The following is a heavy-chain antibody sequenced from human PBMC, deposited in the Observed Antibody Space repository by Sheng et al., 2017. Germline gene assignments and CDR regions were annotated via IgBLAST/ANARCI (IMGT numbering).Heavy chain of an antibody. D-gene: IGHD3-22*01. V-gene: IGHV3-30-3*01. Sequence: QVRLVESGGGVVQPGRSLRLSCAASGFTFSRYVMHWVRQAPGKGLEWVAVMSPDGTKKYYADSMKGRVTVSRDNSKNTLYLQMNSLRAEDTAVFYCARDGVYDSSAPSPWYYMDVWGKGTTVSVSS. CDR2: MSPDGTKK. CDR3: ARDGVYDSSAPSPWYYMDV. J-gene: IGHJ6*03. CDR1: GFTFSRYV.